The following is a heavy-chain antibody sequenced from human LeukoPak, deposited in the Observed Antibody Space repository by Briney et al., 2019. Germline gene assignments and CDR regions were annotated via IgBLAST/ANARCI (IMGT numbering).Heavy chain of an antibody. Sequence: GESLKIYCKGSGYIFSSYWIAWVRQMPGKGLEWVGFIYPGDTDTRYSPSFQGQVTISADKSVSTAYLQWNSLKASDTAIYYCARGYYYESSGYYPGYFQYWGQGTLVTVSS. J-gene: IGHJ1*01. CDR2: IYPGDTDT. V-gene: IGHV5-51*01. CDR3: ARGYYYESSGYYPGYFQY. CDR1: GYIFSSYW. D-gene: IGHD3-22*01.